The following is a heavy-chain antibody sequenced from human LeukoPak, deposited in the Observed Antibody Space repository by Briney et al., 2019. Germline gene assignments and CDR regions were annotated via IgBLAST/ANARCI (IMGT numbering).Heavy chain of an antibody. Sequence: SETLSLTCAVYGGSFSGYYWSWIRQPPGKGLEWIGEINHSGSTNYNPSLKSRVTISVDTSKNQFSLKLSSVTAADTAVYYCARGRSVGTIFGVVIHEYWGQGTLVTVSS. CDR2: INHSGST. CDR1: GGSFSGYY. J-gene: IGHJ4*02. CDR3: ARGRSVGTIFGVVIHEY. V-gene: IGHV4-34*01. D-gene: IGHD3-3*01.